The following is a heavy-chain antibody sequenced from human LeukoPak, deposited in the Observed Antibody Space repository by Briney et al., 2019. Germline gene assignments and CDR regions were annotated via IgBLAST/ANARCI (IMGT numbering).Heavy chain of an antibody. CDR2: IIPIFGTA. CDR3: ARGKTLNYYYGSGSYYNGFDY. D-gene: IGHD3-10*01. CDR1: GGTFSNYA. V-gene: IGHV1-69*13. Sequence: SVKVSCKASGGTFSNYAISWVRQAPGQGLEWMGGIIPIFGTANYAQKFQGRVTITADESTSTAYMELSRLRSDATAVYYCARGKTLNYYYGSGSYYNGFDYWGQGTLVTVSS. J-gene: IGHJ4*02.